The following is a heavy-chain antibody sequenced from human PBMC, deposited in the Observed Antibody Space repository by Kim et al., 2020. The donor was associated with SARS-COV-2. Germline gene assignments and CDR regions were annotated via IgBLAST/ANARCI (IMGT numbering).Heavy chain of an antibody. V-gene: IGHV1-8*02. CDR1: GYTFTSYA. CDR2: INTNTGDP. J-gene: IGHJ2*01. Sequence: ASVKVSCKASGYTFTSYAINWVRQAPGQGLEWMGWINTNTGDPNYAQSFQGRVTITSDTSTSTAYLQMSSLRSEDTAVYYCARETVDEDVVVVLGPGGR. D-gene: IGHD2-15*01. CDR3: ARETVDEDVVVVLGP.